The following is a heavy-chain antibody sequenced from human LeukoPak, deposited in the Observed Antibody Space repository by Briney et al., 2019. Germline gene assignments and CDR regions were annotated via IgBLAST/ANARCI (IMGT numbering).Heavy chain of an antibody. CDR1: GGSISSGDYY. Sequence: SQTLSLTCTVSGGSISSGDYYWSWIRQPPGKGLEWIGYIYYSGSTYYNPSLKSRVTISVDTSKNQFSLKLSSVTAADTAVYYCATRTLTYWYFDLWGRGTLVTVSS. J-gene: IGHJ2*01. D-gene: IGHD1-14*01. CDR3: ATRTLTYWYFDL. CDR2: IYYSGST. V-gene: IGHV4-30-4*08.